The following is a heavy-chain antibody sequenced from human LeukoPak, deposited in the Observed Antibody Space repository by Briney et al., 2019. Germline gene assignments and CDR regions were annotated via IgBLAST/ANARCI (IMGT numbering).Heavy chain of an antibody. CDR2: IXYXXINX. CDR1: AXXXXXXX. V-gene: IGHV3-33*01. Sequence: PGGSLRLSCAXXAXXXXXXXXXXXXXXXXXXXXXVXVIXYXXINXYXADSVKGRFTISRDNSKNTLYLQMNSLXXEXXXXXYXARXXAYFDYWGXGTLVTVSS. J-gene: IGHJ4*02. CDR3: ARXXAYFDY.